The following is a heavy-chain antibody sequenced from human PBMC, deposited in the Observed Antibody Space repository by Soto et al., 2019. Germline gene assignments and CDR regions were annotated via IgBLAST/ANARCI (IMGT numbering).Heavy chain of an antibody. CDR3: ARERRWGDCDGGSCRNEAFDI. CDR2: IYNSGSA. CDR1: GGSITSYY. Sequence: QVQLQESGPGLVKPSETLSLTCTVSGGSITSYYWSWIRQPPGKELEWIGYIYNSGSANYNPSPTSRVTISVDTSKNQFSLKLTSVTAEDTAVYYCARERRWGDCDGGSCRNEAFDIWGQGTMVTVS. J-gene: IGHJ3*02. V-gene: IGHV4-59*01. D-gene: IGHD2-15*01.